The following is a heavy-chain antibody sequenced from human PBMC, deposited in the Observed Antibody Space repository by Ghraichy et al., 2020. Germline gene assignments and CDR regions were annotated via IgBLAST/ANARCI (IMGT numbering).Heavy chain of an antibody. V-gene: IGHV3-9*01. CDR1: GFTFDDYA. CDR3: AKPMTTRRSSGPYYYYGMDV. CDR2: ISWNSGSI. J-gene: IGHJ6*02. D-gene: IGHD4-17*01. Sequence: GGSLRLSCAASGFTFDDYAMHWVRQAPGKGLEWVSGISWNSGSIGYADSVKGRFTISRDNAKNSLYLQMNSLRAEDTALYYCAKPMTTRRSSGPYYYYGMDVWGQGTTVTVSS.